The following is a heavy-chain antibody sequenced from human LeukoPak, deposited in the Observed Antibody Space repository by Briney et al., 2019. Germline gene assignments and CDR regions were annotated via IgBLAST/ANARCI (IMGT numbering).Heavy chain of an antibody. J-gene: IGHJ4*02. CDR3: ARVGHLAAAGTYDI. CDR2: VYYSGST. CDR1: GGSITSYC. Sequence: PSETLSLTCSDSGGSITSYCWSWIRQPPGNGLEWIANVYYSGSTNYNPSLRSRVTISVDTSKNQFSLKLSSVTAADTAVYYCARVGHLAAAGTYDIWGQGILVTVSS. V-gene: IGHV4-59*08. D-gene: IGHD6-13*01.